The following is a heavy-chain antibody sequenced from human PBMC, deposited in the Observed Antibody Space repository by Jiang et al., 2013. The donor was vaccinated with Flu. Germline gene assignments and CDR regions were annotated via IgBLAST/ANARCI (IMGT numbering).Heavy chain of an antibody. CDR1: GLTFSSYA. CDR3: ARVEGGLGFGELPDY. CDR2: ISYDGSNK. J-gene: IGHJ4*02. Sequence: QLVESGGGVVQPGRSLRLSCAASGLTFSSYAMHWVRQAPGKGLEWVAVISYDGSNKYYADSVKGRFTISRDNSKNTLYLQMNSLRAEDTAVYYCARVEGGLGFGELPDYWGQGTLVTVSS. D-gene: IGHD3-10*01. V-gene: IGHV3-30*01.